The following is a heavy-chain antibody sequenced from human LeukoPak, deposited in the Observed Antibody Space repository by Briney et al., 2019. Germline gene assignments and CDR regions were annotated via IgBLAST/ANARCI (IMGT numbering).Heavy chain of an antibody. J-gene: IGHJ4*02. CDR2: ISYDGGNK. D-gene: IGHD5-24*01. CDR3: AKAGRWLQLYRFLYFDY. Sequence: GRSLRLSCAASGFTFSSYGMYWVRQAPGKGLEWVAVISYDGGNKYYADSVKGRFTISRDNSKNTLYLQMNSLRAEDTAVYYCAKAGRWLQLYRFLYFDYWGQGTLVTVSS. CDR1: GFTFSSYG. V-gene: IGHV3-30*18.